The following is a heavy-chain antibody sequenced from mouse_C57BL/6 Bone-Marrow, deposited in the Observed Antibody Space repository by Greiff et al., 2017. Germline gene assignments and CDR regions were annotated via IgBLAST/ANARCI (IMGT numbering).Heavy chain of an antibody. D-gene: IGHD1-1*01. J-gene: IGHJ2*01. CDR2: ISYSGST. V-gene: IGHV3-1*01. Sequence: EVQRVESGPGMVKPSQSLSLTCTVTGYSITSGYDWHWIRHFPGNKLEWMGYISYSGSTNYNPSLKSRISITHDTSKNHFFLKLNSVTTEDTATYYCAREGGTYYGSSYDYFDYWGQGTTLTVSS. CDR1: GYSITSGYD. CDR3: AREGGTYYGSSYDYFDY.